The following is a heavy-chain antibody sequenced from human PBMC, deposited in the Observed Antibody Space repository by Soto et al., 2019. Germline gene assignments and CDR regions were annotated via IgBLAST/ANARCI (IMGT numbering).Heavy chain of an antibody. D-gene: IGHD2-15*01. CDR3: AKVVVGATSHSDFDS. J-gene: IGHJ4*02. Sequence: PSETLSLTCTVSGGSIYNNNYSWGWVRQPPGKGLEWIGRAAYSGGAYKNPSLKSRVTVSVDTSKNQFYLKLTSVTAADTAVHYCAKVVVGATSHSDFDSWGQGTLVTVSS. CDR1: GGSIYNNNYS. V-gene: IGHV4-39*01. CDR2: AAYSGGA.